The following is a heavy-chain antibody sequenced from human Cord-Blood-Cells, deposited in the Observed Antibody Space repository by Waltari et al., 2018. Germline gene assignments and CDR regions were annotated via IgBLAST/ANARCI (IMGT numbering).Heavy chain of an antibody. CDR3: AREPLVVAATPFDY. CDR1: GFTFSSYG. J-gene: IGHJ4*02. CDR2: IWYDGSNK. Sequence: QVQLVESGGGVVQPGRSLRLSCAASGFTFSSYGMHWVRQAPGKGLEWVAVIWYDGSNKYYADSVKGRFTISRDNSKNTLYLQMNSLRAEDTAVYYCAREPLVVAATPFDYWGQGTLATVSS. V-gene: IGHV3-33*01. D-gene: IGHD2-15*01.